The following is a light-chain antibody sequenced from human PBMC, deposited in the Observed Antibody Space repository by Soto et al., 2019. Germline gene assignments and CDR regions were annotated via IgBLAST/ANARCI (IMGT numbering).Light chain of an antibody. Sequence: ENVLTQSPGTLSLSPGERATLSCRASQSVSSSYLAWYQQKPGQAPRLIIYDASSRATGIPDRFSGSGSGTDFTLTISRLEPEDFAVYFCQQYGSSPRTFGQGTKVEIK. V-gene: IGKV3-20*01. CDR2: DAS. CDR3: QQYGSSPRT. CDR1: QSVSSSY. J-gene: IGKJ1*01.